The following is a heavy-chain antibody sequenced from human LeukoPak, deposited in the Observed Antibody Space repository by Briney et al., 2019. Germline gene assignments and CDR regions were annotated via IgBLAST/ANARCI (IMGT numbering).Heavy chain of an antibody. D-gene: IGHD6-13*01. CDR2: IYSGGST. Sequence: HPGGSLRLSCAASGFTVSSNYMSWVRQAPGKGLEWVSVIYSGGSTYYADSVKGRFTISRDNSKNTLYLQMNSLRAEDTAVYYCAKDRIAAAGEIGNYFDYWGQGTLVTVSS. CDR1: GFTVSSNY. J-gene: IGHJ4*02. V-gene: IGHV3-66*01. CDR3: AKDRIAAAGEIGNYFDY.